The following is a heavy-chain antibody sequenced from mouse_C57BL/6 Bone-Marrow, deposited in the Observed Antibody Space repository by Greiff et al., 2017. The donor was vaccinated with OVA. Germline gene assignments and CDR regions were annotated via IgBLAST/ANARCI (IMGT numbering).Heavy chain of an antibody. CDR2: IDPENGDT. D-gene: IGHD1-1*01. J-gene: IGHJ3*01. CDR1: GFNIKDDY. Sequence: VQLQQSGAELVRPGASVKLSCTASGFNIKDDYMHWVKQRPEQGLEWIGWIDPENGDTEYASKFQGKATITADTSSNTAYLQLNSLTSEDSAVYYCAREGIYYYGSSSWFAYWGQGTLVTVSA. V-gene: IGHV14-4*01. CDR3: AREGIYYYGSSSWFAY.